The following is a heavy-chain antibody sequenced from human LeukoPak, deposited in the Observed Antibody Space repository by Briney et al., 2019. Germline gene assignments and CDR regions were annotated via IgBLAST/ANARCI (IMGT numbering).Heavy chain of an antibody. CDR3: ARVGFRIRYYDSSGPFNWFDP. V-gene: IGHV4-59*01. CDR1: GGSLSTYY. J-gene: IGHJ5*02. CDR2: AYPSVST. D-gene: IGHD3-22*01. Sequence: NPSETLSLTCTVSGGSLSTYYWSWIRQPPGKGLEWIGYAYPSVSTKHNPSLKSRVTISVDTSKHQFSLKLSSVTAADTAVYYCARVGFRIRYYDSSGPFNWFDPWGQGTLVTVSS.